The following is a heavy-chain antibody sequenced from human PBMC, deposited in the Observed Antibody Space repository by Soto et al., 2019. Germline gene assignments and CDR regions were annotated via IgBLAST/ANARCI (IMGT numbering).Heavy chain of an antibody. CDR1: GFTFSSYA. V-gene: IGHV3-23*01. Sequence: GGSLRLSCAASGFTFSSYAVSWVRQAPGKGLEWVSAISGSGGSTYYADSVKGRFTISRDNSKNTLYLQMNSLRAEDTAVYYCAKDSLSPDNWNYGGVNWFDPWGQGTLVTVSS. CDR2: ISGSGGST. J-gene: IGHJ5*02. D-gene: IGHD1-7*01. CDR3: AKDSLSPDNWNYGGVNWFDP.